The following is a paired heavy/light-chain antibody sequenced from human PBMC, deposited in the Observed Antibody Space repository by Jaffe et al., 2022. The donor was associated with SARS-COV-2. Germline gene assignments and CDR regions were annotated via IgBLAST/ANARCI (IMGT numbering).Heavy chain of an antibody. CDR3: AMGRAGTTSSSFDF. CDR2: ISSTGGST. D-gene: IGHD1-1*01. CDR1: GFTFSNYA. V-gene: IGHV3-23*04. J-gene: IGHJ4*02. Sequence: EVHLVESGGELLQPGGSLRLSCAASGFTFSNYAMSWVRQAPGKGLEWVSGISSTGGSTYHADSVKGRFTISRDNSKNTLYLQMNSLRADDTAVFYCAMGRAGTTSSSFDFWGQGTLVTVSS.
Light chain of an antibody. CDR1: QTVSSN. CDR3: QQYKNLNT. CDR2: AAS. Sequence: EIVMTQSPATLSVSPGERATLSCRASQTVSSNLAWYQQKPGQAPRLLIYAASTRAAGIPARFSGSGSGTEFTLTISSLQSEDFAVYYCQQYKNLNTFGQGTKLEIK. J-gene: IGKJ2*01. V-gene: IGKV3-15*01.